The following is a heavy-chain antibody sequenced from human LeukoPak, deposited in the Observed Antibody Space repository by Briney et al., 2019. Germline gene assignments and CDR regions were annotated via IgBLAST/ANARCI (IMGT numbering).Heavy chain of an antibody. CDR2: IYWDDDK. V-gene: IGHV2-5*02. CDR3: AKAGYGSGSYLRYYYYGMDV. CDR1: GLSLNTAGVG. D-gene: IGHD3-10*01. J-gene: IGHJ6*02. Sequence: SGPTLVKPTQTLTLTCTLSGLSLNTAGVGVGWIRQPPGKALEWLALIYWDDDKRYNPSLKTRLTITTDTSKNQVVLTVTNMDPVDTATYYCAKAGYGSGSYLRYYYYGMDVWGQGTTVPVSS.